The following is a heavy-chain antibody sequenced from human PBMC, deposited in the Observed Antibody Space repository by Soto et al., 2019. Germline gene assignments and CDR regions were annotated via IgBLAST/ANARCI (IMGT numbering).Heavy chain of an antibody. Sequence: ASVKVSCKVSGYTLTELSMHWVRQAPGKGLEWMGGFDPEDGETIYAQKFQGRVTMTEDTSTDTAYMELSSLRSEDTSVYYCATDFYYDSSGYHHYWGQGTLVTVSS. CDR3: ATDFYYDSSGYHHY. CDR2: FDPEDGET. V-gene: IGHV1-24*01. D-gene: IGHD3-22*01. CDR1: GYTLTELS. J-gene: IGHJ4*02.